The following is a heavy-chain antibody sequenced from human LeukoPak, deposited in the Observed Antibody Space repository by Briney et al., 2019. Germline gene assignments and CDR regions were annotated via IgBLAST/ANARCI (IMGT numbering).Heavy chain of an antibody. D-gene: IGHD3-22*01. CDR2: IIPIFGTA. Sequence: ASVKVSCKASGGTFSSYAISWVRQAPGQGLEWMGMIIPIFGTANYAQKFQGRVTITTDESTSTAYMELSSLRSEDTAVYYCASGKYRNYYDSSGYYWGPFFDYWGQGTLVTVSS. J-gene: IGHJ4*02. CDR1: GGTFSSYA. V-gene: IGHV1-69*05. CDR3: ASGKYRNYYDSSGYYWGPFFDY.